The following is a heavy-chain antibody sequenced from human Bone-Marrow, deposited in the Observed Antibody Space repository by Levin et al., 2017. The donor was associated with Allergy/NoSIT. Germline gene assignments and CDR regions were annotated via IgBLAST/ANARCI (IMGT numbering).Heavy chain of an antibody. Sequence: GESLKISCAASGFTFSSYAMHWVRQAPGKGLEWVAVISYDGSNKYYADSVKGRFTISRDNSKNTLYLQMNSLRAEDTAVYYCARDLVWGGQGTLVTVSS. D-gene: IGHD3-16*01. J-gene: IGHJ4*02. CDR1: GFTFSSYA. V-gene: IGHV3-30*04. CDR3: ARDLVW. CDR2: ISYDGSNK.